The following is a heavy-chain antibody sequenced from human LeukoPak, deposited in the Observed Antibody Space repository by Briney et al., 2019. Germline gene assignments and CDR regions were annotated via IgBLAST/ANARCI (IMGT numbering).Heavy chain of an antibody. CDR3: ARAKESDYSFDY. CDR1: GGSFSGYY. V-gene: IGHV4-34*01. J-gene: IGHJ4*02. D-gene: IGHD4-11*01. Sequence: PSETLSLTCAVYGGSFSGYYWSWIRQPPGKGLEWIGTFYHNGTTYYSPSLKSRVTISVDTSKNQFSLRLSSVTAADTAVYYCARAKESDYSFDYWGQGTLVTVSS. CDR2: FYHNGTT.